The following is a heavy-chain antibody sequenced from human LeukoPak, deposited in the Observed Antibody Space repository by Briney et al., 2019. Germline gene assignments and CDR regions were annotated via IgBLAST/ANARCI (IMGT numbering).Heavy chain of an antibody. Sequence: ASVKVSCKASGGTFGSYAISWVRQAPGQGLEWMGGIIPIFGTANYAQKFQGRVTITTDESTSTAYMELSSLRSEDTAVYYCARERGYSYGWYYFDYWGQGTLVTVSS. D-gene: IGHD5-18*01. CDR1: GGTFGSYA. CDR3: ARERGYSYGWYYFDY. J-gene: IGHJ4*02. CDR2: IIPIFGTA. V-gene: IGHV1-69*05.